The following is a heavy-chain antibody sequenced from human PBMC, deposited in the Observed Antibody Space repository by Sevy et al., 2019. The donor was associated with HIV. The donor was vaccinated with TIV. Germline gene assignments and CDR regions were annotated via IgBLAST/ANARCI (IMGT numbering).Heavy chain of an antibody. CDR2: INPNSGGT. V-gene: IGHV1-2*02. D-gene: IGHD5-12*01. J-gene: IGHJ4*02. Sequence: ASVKVSCKASGYTFTGYYMHWVRQAPGQGLEWMGWINPNSGGTNYAPKFQGRVTMTRETSISTAYMELSRLRSDDTAVYYCARGHIVAKGDYWGQGTLVTVSS. CDR1: GYTFTGYY. CDR3: ARGHIVAKGDY.